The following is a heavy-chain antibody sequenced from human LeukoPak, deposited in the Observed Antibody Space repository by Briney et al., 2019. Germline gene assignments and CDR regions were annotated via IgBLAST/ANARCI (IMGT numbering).Heavy chain of an antibody. D-gene: IGHD6-13*01. CDR3: ARVYYSSSYDYWYFDL. J-gene: IGHJ2*01. CDR2: IYYSGST. CDR1: GGSIRSYY. V-gene: IGHV4-59*01. Sequence: SETLSLTCTVSGGSIRSYYWRWLRQPPGKGLEWIGYIYYSGSTNYNPSLKSRVTISVDTSKNQFALKLSSVTAADTAGYYCARVYYSSSYDYWYFDLWGRGTLVTVSS.